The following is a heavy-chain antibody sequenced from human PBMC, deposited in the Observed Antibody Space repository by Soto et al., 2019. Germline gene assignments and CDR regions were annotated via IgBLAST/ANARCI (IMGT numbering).Heavy chain of an antibody. D-gene: IGHD2-15*01. Sequence: DSVKGRFTISRDNSKNTLYLQMDSLRAEDTAVYYCARGRCSGGSCYRPDYYYYGLDVWGQGTTVTVSS. V-gene: IGHV3-30*07. CDR3: ARGRCSGGSCYRPDYYYYGLDV. J-gene: IGHJ6*02.